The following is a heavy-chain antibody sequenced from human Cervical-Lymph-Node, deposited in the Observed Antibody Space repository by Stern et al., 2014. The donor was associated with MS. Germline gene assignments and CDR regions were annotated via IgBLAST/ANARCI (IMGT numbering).Heavy chain of an antibody. CDR1: GYLFDDYW. CDR2: IFPRDSNT. V-gene: IGHV5-51*03. CDR3: ANSPATPSGYDRFDY. Sequence: VQLVQSGAEVKKPGESLKISCEASGYLFDDYWIGWVRQMSGRGLELVAIIFPRDSNTRYSPSVQGPVTIPADKSISTAYLQWSSLKASNPAMYYCANSPATPSGYDRFDYWGQGALVTVSS. D-gene: IGHD5-12*01. J-gene: IGHJ4*02.